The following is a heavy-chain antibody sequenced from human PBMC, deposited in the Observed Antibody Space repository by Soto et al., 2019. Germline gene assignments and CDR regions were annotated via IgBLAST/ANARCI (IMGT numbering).Heavy chain of an antibody. D-gene: IGHD3-10*01. CDR1: GYTFTTYG. V-gene: IGHV1-18*01. Sequence: QVQVVQSGAEVKEPGASVEVACKASGYTFTTYGISWVRQAPGQGLEWIGWINAYTGNTNYAQKVQGRVTMTTDTSTSTAYMELRSLRSDDTAVYYCARFYGSGSCPYDYWGQGTLVTVSS. J-gene: IGHJ4*02. CDR2: INAYTGNT. CDR3: ARFYGSGSCPYDY.